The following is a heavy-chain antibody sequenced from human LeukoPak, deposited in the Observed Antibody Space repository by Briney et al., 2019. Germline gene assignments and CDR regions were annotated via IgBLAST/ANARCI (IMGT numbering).Heavy chain of an antibody. Sequence: SETLSLTCAVSGGSISSGGYSWSWIRQPPGKGLEWIGYIYHSGSTYYNPSLKSRVTISVDRSKNQFSLKLSSVTAADTAVYYCARGGLRWYFDPWGRGTLVTVSS. V-gene: IGHV4-30-2*01. D-gene: IGHD2-15*01. CDR3: ARGGLRWYFDP. J-gene: IGHJ2*01. CDR2: IYHSGST. CDR1: GGSISSGGYS.